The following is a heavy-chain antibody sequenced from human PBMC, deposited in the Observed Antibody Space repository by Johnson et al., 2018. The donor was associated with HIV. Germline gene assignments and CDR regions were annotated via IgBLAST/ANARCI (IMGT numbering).Heavy chain of an antibody. V-gene: IGHV3-11*04. CDR3: AKGAAITMVVAVVRAFDI. CDR2: ISTSGSSI. CDR1: GFTFRDYY. J-gene: IGHJ3*02. D-gene: IGHD3-10*01. Sequence: QVQLVESGGGLVKPGGSLRLSCAASGFTFRDYYMSWIRQAPGKGLEWVSYISTSGSSIYYADSVKGRFTISRDNAKNSLSLQMNSLRAEDTAVYYCAKGAAITMVVAVVRAFDIWGQGTMVTVSS.